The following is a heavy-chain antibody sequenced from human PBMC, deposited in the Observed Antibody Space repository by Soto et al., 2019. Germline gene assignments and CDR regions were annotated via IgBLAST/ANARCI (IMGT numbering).Heavy chain of an antibody. D-gene: IGHD6-19*01. CDR1: GFTFNSQD. CDR2: ISASGGDT. V-gene: IGHV3-23*01. CDR3: AKDATRRYGWYYFDY. J-gene: IGHJ4*02. Sequence: EVQVLESGGGLVQPGGSLRLSCAASGFTFNSQDMGWVRQAPGKGLEWVSGISASGGDTQYADSARGRFTISRDISKNTLYLQMNSLRAEDAAVSDCAKDATRRYGWYYFDYWGRGTLVTVSS.